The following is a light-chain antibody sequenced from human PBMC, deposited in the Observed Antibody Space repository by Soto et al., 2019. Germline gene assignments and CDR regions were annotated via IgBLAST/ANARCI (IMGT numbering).Light chain of an antibody. CDR2: KAS. J-gene: IGKJ1*01. CDR1: QXXXXW. V-gene: IGKV1-5*03. Sequence: DIQXXXSPSTXXASVGDRVTXXXXASQXXXXWLAWYQQKPGKAPKLLIYKASSLESGVPSRFSGSGSGTEFTLTISSLQPDDFATYYCQQYNSYSWTFGQGTKVEIK. CDR3: QQYNSYSWT.